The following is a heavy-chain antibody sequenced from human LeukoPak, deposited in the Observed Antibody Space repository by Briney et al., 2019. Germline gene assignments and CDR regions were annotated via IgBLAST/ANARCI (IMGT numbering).Heavy chain of an antibody. Sequence: GSLRLSCAASGFPFSDDWMNWVRQAPGKGLEWVGRIKKKGDGGTTDYAAPVKGRFTISRDDSKNMLYLEMNNLKIEDTAVYYCTTVTMVRDYDYWGQGTLVTVSS. V-gene: IGHV3-15*01. J-gene: IGHJ4*02. CDR1: GFPFSDDW. CDR2: IKKKGDGGTT. D-gene: IGHD3-10*01. CDR3: TTVTMVRDYDY.